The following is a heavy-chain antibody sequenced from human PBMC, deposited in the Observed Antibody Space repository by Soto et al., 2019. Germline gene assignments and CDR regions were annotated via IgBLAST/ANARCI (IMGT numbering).Heavy chain of an antibody. Sequence: QVQLVQSGAEVKKPGSPVNVSCKASGGTFSRYGISWVRQAPGQGLEWMGGIIPIFGTANYAQKFQGRVTITADESTSTAYMELSSLRSEDTAVYYCARARNDNYYYGMDVWGQGTTVTLTS. D-gene: IGHD3-22*01. CDR1: GGTFSRYG. CDR3: ARARNDNYYYGMDV. V-gene: IGHV1-69*12. CDR2: IIPIFGTA. J-gene: IGHJ6*02.